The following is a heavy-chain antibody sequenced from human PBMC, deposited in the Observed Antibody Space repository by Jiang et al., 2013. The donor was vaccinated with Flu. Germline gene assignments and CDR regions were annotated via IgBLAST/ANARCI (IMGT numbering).Heavy chain of an antibody. Sequence: SETLSLTCTVSGGSISSTSHYWGWIRQPQGRGWSGLGGIYYSGSTYYNPSLKSRVTISVDTSKNQFSLKLRSVTAADTAVYYCARQSTGVVTWGQGTLVTVSS. J-gene: IGHJ5*02. CDR3: ARQSTGVVT. CDR2: IYYSGST. D-gene: IGHD3-22*01. CDR1: GGSISSTSHY. V-gene: IGHV4-39*01.